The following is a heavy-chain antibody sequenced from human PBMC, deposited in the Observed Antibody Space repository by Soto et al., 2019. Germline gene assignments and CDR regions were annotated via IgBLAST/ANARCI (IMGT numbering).Heavy chain of an antibody. CDR3: ARDGQQLGGDYYDGMDV. CDR1: GFTFSSYS. J-gene: IGHJ6*02. Sequence: EVQLVESGGGLVKPGGSLRLSCAASGFTFSSYSMNWVRQAPGKGLEWVSSISSSSSYIYYADSVKGRFTISRDNAKNSLYLQMNSLRAEVTAVYYCARDGQQLGGDYYDGMDVWGQGTTVTVSS. V-gene: IGHV3-21*01. D-gene: IGHD6-13*01. CDR2: ISSSSSYI.